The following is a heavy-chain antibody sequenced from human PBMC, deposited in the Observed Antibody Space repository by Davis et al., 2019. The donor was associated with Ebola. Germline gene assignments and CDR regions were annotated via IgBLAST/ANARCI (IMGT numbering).Heavy chain of an antibody. D-gene: IGHD3-22*01. Sequence: RAALGFTFSPYGVPWVLQAPGKGLEWVALISHDGSNKHYADSVKGRFTISRDNSNNTVYLQTNSLRTEDTAVYYCAKDGRGYSNEYWGQGTEVTVSS. J-gene: IGHJ4*02. V-gene: IGHV3-30*18. CDR3: AKDGRGYSNEY. CDR1: GFTFSPYG. CDR2: ISHDGSNK.